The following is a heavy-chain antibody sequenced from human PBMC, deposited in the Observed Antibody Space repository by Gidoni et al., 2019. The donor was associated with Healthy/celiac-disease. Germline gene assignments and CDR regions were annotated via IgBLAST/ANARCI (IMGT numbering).Heavy chain of an antibody. CDR3: ARVGSYQHYAFDI. Sequence: QVQLVQSGAEVKKPGASVKDSCKASGYTFTSYEMHWVRQAPGQRLEWMGWINAGNGNTKYSQKFQGRVTSTRDSSASTAYMELSSLRSEDTALYYCARVGSYQHYAFDIWGQGTMVTVSS. CDR2: INAGNGNT. D-gene: IGHD1-26*01. V-gene: IGHV1-3*01. J-gene: IGHJ3*02. CDR1: GYTFTSYE.